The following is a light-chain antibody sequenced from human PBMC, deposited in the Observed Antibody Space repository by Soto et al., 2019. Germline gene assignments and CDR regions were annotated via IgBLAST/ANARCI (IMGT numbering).Light chain of an antibody. V-gene: IGLV2-23*01. CDR2: EGS. J-gene: IGLJ3*02. CDR1: SSDVGTYNL. CDR3: CSYTGGRTYV. Sequence: QPASVSGSPGQSITISCTGSSSDVGTYNLVSWYQQHPGKAPKLMIYEGSKRPSGVSDRFSGSKSGTTASLTISGLQAEDEADYYCCSYTGGRTYVFGGGTKLTVL.